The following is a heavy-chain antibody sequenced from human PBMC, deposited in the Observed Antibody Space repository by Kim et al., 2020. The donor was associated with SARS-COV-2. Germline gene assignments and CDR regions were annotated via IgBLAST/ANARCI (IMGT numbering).Heavy chain of an antibody. V-gene: IGHV3-21*01. CDR2: ISSSSSYI. CDR3: ARDVYCSSTSCYIYYYGMDV. D-gene: IGHD2-2*02. Sequence: GGSLRLSCAASGFTFSSYSMNWVRQAPGKGLEWVSSISSSSSYIYYADSVKGRFTISRDNAKNSLYLQMNSLRAEDTAVYYCARDVYCSSTSCYIYYYGMDVWGQGTTVTVSS. CDR1: GFTFSSYS. J-gene: IGHJ6*02.